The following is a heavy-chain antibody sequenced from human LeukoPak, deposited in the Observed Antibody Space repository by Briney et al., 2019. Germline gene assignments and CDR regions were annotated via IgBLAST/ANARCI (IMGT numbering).Heavy chain of an antibody. CDR2: IYYSGST. V-gene: IGHV4-59*01. D-gene: IGHD3-9*01. CDR1: GGSFSGYY. CDR3: ARGGGYDILTGYYFVGSARYAFDI. J-gene: IGHJ3*02. Sequence: SETLSLTCAVYGGSFSGYYWSWIRQPPGKGLEWIGYIYYSGSTNYNPSLKSRVTISVDTSKNQFSLKLSSVTAADTAVYYCARGGGYDILTGYYFVGSARYAFDIWGQGTMVTVSS.